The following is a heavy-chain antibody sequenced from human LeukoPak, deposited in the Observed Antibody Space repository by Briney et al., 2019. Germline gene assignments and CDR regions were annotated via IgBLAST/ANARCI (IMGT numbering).Heavy chain of an antibody. CDR3: AKTSLSDPSGHYYYMDV. CDR1: GFTFSSYG. D-gene: IGHD3-3*01. CDR2: ISGGGVST. J-gene: IGHJ6*03. V-gene: IGHV3-23*01. Sequence: GGTLRLSCAASGFTFSSYGMSWVRQAPEKGLQWVSAISGGGVSTYYADSVKGRFTISRDNSQNTVSLQLNNLRIEDTALYYCAKTSLSDPSGHYYYMDVWGKGTTVTVSS.